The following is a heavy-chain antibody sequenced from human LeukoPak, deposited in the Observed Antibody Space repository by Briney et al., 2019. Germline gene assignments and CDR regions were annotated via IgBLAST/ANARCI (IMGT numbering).Heavy chain of an antibody. CDR2: ISGSGGST. CDR1: GFTFSSYA. J-gene: IGHJ6*03. V-gene: IGHV3-23*01. D-gene: IGHD3-3*01. Sequence: PGGSLRLSCAASGFTFSSYAMSWVRQTPGKGLEWVSVISGSGGSTSYADSVKGRFTISRDNSKNTLYLQMSSLRAEDTALYYCAKGHYDFWSGHYPSHNDYYMDVWGKGTTVTVSS. CDR3: AKGHYDFWSGHYPSHNDYYMDV.